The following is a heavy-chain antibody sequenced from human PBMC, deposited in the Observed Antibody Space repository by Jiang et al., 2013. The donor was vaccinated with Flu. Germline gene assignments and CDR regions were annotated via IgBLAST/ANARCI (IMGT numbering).Heavy chain of an antibody. V-gene: IGHV4-4*02. Sequence: AVSGGSISSSNWWSWVRQPPRKGLEWIGEIYHSGSTNYNPSLKSRVTISVDKSKNQFSLKLSSVTAADTAVYYCASDYGEIKNHWYFDLWGRGTLATVSS. CDR1: GGSISSSNW. CDR3: ASDYGEIKNHWYFDL. D-gene: IGHD4-17*01. CDR2: IYHSGST. J-gene: IGHJ2*01.